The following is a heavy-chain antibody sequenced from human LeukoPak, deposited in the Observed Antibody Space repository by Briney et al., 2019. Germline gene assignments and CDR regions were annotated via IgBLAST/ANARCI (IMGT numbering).Heavy chain of an antibody. Sequence: GGSLRLSCAASGFTFDDYAMLWVRQAPGKGLEWISGISWNSGSIGYADSVKGRFTISRDNAKNSLYLQMNSLRAEDTALYYCAKVGYYDSSGYYLSAFDIWGQGTMVTVSS. V-gene: IGHV3-9*01. CDR2: ISWNSGSI. D-gene: IGHD3-22*01. CDR3: AKVGYYDSSGYYLSAFDI. J-gene: IGHJ3*02. CDR1: GFTFDDYA.